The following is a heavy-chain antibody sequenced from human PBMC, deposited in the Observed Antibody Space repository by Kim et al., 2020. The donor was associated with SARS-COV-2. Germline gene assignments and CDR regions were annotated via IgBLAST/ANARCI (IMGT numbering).Heavy chain of an antibody. CDR1: GGSISSSSYY. D-gene: IGHD3-10*01. CDR3: ARPTLRYYIPH. V-gene: IGHV4-39*01. J-gene: IGHJ4*02. CDR2: TYYSGIT. Sequence: SETLSLTCTVSGGSISSSSYYWGWIRQPPGKGLEWIGSTYYSGITYYNPSLKSRVTISVDTSKNQLSLKLSSVTAADTAVYYCARPTLRYYIPHWGQGNL.